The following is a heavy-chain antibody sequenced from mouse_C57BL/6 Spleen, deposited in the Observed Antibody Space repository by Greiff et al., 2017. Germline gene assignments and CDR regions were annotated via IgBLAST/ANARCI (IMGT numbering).Heavy chain of an antibody. Sequence: EVKLVESGGGLVKPGGSLKLSCAASGFTFSSYAMSWVRQTPEKRLEWVATISDGGSYTYYPDNVKGRFTISRDNAKNNLYLQMSHLKSEDTAMYYCAREGYFYDGYDYWGQGTTLTGSS. CDR1: GFTFSSYA. D-gene: IGHD2-3*01. V-gene: IGHV5-4*01. J-gene: IGHJ2*01. CDR3: AREGYFYDGYDY. CDR2: ISDGGSYT.